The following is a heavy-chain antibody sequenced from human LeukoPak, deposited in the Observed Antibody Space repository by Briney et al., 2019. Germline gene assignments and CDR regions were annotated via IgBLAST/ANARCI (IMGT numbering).Heavy chain of an antibody. J-gene: IGHJ4*02. Sequence: GGSLRLSCAASRLTFSRYSMNWVRQAPGKGLEWVSFISSSSSYIYYADSLKGRFTISRDNAKNSLYLQMNSLRAEDTAVYYCARGSSSWYYFDYWGQGTLVTVSS. V-gene: IGHV3-21*01. CDR3: ARGSSSWYYFDY. CDR1: RLTFSRYS. CDR2: ISSSSSYI. D-gene: IGHD6-13*01.